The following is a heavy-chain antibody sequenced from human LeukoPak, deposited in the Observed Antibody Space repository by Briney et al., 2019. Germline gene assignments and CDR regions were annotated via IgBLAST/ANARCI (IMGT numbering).Heavy chain of an antibody. J-gene: IGHJ6*03. D-gene: IGHD6-19*01. V-gene: IGHV4-4*07. CDR3: ARDGYRSYGYYYYMDV. CDR2: IYTSGST. CDR1: GGSISSYY. Sequence: KPSETLSLTCTVSGGSISSYYWSWIRQPAGKGLEWIGRIYTSGSTNYNPSLKSRVTMSVDTSKNQFSLKLSSVTAADTAVYYCARDGYRSYGYYYYMDVWGKGTTVTVSS.